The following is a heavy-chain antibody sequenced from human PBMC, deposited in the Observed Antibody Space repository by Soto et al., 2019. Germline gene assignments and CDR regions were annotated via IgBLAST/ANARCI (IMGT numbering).Heavy chain of an antibody. D-gene: IGHD6-19*01. CDR1: GYTFTGYY. CDR2: INPNSGGT. V-gene: IGHV1-2*04. Sequence: ASVKVSCKASGYTFTGYYMHWVRQAPGQGLEWMGWINPNSGGTNYAQKFQGWVTMTRDTSISTAYMELSRLRSDDTAVYYCARERQWLDFRSMDVWGQGTTVTVSS. J-gene: IGHJ6*02. CDR3: ARERQWLDFRSMDV.